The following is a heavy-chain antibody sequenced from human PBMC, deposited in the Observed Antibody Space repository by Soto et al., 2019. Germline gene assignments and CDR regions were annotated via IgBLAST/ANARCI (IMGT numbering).Heavy chain of an antibody. CDR1: GFTFSGSA. V-gene: IGHV3-73*02. Sequence: EVQLVESGGGLVQPGGSLKLSCAASGFTFSGSAMHWVRQASGKGLEWVGRIRSKANSYATAYAASVKGRFTISRDDSKNTSYLQMNSLKTEDTAVYYCTRHLNHYYYDPPGRWGQGTLVTVSS. D-gene: IGHD3-22*01. J-gene: IGHJ4*02. CDR3: TRHLNHYYYDPPGR. CDR2: IRSKANSYAT.